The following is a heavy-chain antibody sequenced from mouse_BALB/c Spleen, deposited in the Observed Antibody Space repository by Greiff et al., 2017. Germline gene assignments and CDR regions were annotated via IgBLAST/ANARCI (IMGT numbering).Heavy chain of an antibody. Sequence: VQLQQSGAELARPGASVKMSCKASGYTFTGYSMHWVKQRPGQGLEWIGYINPSSGYTNYDQKFKDKATLTADKSSSTAYLQLSSLTSEDSAVYYCARGCVCWYCDVWGAGTTVTVSA. V-gene: IGHV1-4*01. CDR2: INPSSGYT. J-gene: IGHJ1*01. CDR1: GYTFTGYS. CDR3: ARGCVCWYCDV.